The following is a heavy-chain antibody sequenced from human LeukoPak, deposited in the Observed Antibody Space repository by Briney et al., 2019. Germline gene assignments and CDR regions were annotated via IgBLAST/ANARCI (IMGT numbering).Heavy chain of an antibody. CDR3: ARHSSGLYYFDY. J-gene: IGHJ4*02. CDR2: IHYSGNT. V-gene: IGHV4-59*08. CDR1: VGSISGYY. D-gene: IGHD6-19*01. Sequence: PSETLSLTCTVSVGSISGYYWNWIRQPPGKGLEWIGHIHYSGNTNYNPSLKSRVTISVDTSKNQFSLKLTSVTAADTAIYHCARHSSGLYYFDYWGQGTLVTVSS.